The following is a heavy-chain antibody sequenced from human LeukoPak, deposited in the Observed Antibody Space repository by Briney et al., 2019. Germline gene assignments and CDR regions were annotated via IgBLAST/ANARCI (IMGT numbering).Heavy chain of an antibody. CDR1: GFTVSDNY. J-gene: IGHJ3*02. Sequence: GGSLRLSCAASGFTVSDNYMTWVRQAPAKGLEWVSSIYSAGATHYAESVKGRFTISRDNSKNTLYLQMNSLRAEDMAVYYCARIEWERLGRAFDIWGQGTMVTVSS. CDR3: ARIEWERLGRAFDI. D-gene: IGHD1-26*01. V-gene: IGHV3-53*01. CDR2: IYSAGAT.